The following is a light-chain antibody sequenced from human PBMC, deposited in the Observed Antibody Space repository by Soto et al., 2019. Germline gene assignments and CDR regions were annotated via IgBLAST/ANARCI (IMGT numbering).Light chain of an antibody. Sequence: ALTQPASVSGSPGQSITISCTGTSGDIGRFNYVSWYQRHPGKAPKVMIYDVSHRPSGVSDRFSGSKSGNTASLTISGLQAEDEADYYCSSYTNSIDRYVFGGGTTVTVL. J-gene: IGLJ1*01. CDR2: DVS. CDR3: SSYTNSIDRYV. CDR1: SGDIGRFNY. V-gene: IGLV2-14*03.